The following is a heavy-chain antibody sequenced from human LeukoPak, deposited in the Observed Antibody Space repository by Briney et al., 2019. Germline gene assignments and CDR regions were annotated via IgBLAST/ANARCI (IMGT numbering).Heavy chain of an antibody. CDR3: ARAAMVTRYFQH. Sequence: PSETLSLTCAVYGGSFSGYYWSWIRQPPGKGLEWIGEINHSGSTNYNPSLKSRVTISVDTSKNQFSLKLSSVTAADTAVYYCARAAMVTRYFQHWGQGTLVTVSS. D-gene: IGHD5-18*01. CDR2: INHSGST. V-gene: IGHV4-34*01. J-gene: IGHJ1*01. CDR1: GGSFSGYY.